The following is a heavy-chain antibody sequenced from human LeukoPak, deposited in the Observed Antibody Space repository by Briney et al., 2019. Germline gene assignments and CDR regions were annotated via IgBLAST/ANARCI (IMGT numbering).Heavy chain of an antibody. V-gene: IGHV3-21*01. CDR3: ARGLHYYDSSGYYC. CDR1: GFTFSSYS. Sequence: PGGSLRLSCAASGFTFSSYSMNWVRQAPGKGLEWVSSISSSSYIYYADSVKGRFTISRDNAKNSLYLQMNSLRAEDTAVYYCARGLHYYDSSGYYCWGQGTLVTVSS. J-gene: IGHJ4*02. D-gene: IGHD3-22*01. CDR2: ISSSSYI.